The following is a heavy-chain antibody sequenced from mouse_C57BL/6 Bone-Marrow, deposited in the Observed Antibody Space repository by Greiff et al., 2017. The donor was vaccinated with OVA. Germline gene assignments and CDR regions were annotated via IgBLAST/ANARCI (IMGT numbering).Heavy chain of an antibody. CDR1: GFSLSTSGMG. Sequence: QVTLKESGPGILQSSQTLSLTCSFSGFSLSTSGMGVSWIRQPSGKGLEWLAHIYWDDDKRYNPSLKSRLTISKDTSRNQVFLKITSVDTADTATYYCATYDYFAWFAYWGQGTLVTVSA. CDR2: IYWDDDK. J-gene: IGHJ3*01. CDR3: ATYDYFAWFAY. V-gene: IGHV8-12*01. D-gene: IGHD2-4*01.